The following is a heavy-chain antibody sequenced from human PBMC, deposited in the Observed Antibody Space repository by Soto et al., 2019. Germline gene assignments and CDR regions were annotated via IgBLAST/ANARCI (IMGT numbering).Heavy chain of an antibody. Sequence: QVQLVQSGAEVKKPGSSVKVSCKASGGTFSSYAISWVRQAPGQGLEWMGGIIPIFGTANYAQKFQGRVTIAAEESPGTAYMELSSLRSEDTAVYYCARERITMVRGVMYYYYGMDVWGQGTTVTVSS. CDR2: IIPIFGTA. CDR3: ARERITMVRGVMYYYYGMDV. D-gene: IGHD3-10*01. J-gene: IGHJ6*02. V-gene: IGHV1-69*01. CDR1: GGTFSSYA.